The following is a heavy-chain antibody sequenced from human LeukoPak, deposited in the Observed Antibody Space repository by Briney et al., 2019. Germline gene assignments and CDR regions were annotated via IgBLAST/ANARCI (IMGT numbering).Heavy chain of an antibody. Sequence: GGSLRLSCAASGFTFSSYGMHWVRQAPGKGLEWVAVIWSDGSNKYYADSVKGRFTISRDNSKNTLYLQMNSLRAEDTAVYYCARDHGDYRFDPWGQGTLVTVSS. V-gene: IGHV3-33*01. D-gene: IGHD4-17*01. CDR3: ARDHGDYRFDP. J-gene: IGHJ5*02. CDR2: IWSDGSNK. CDR1: GFTFSSYG.